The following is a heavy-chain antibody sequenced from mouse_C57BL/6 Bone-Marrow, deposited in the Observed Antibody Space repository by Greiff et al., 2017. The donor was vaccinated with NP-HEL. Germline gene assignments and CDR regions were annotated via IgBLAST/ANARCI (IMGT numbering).Heavy chain of an antibody. CDR3: AREGGYYGSPFAY. CDR1: GYSIISGYY. D-gene: IGHD1-1*01. Sequence: EVQVVESGPGLVKPSQSLSLTCSVTGYSIISGYYWNWIRQFPGNKLEWMAYISYDGSNNYNPSLKNRISITRDISKNQFFLKLTSLTTEDTATYYCAREGGYYGSPFAYWGQGTLVTVSA. J-gene: IGHJ3*01. V-gene: IGHV3-6*01. CDR2: ISYDGSN.